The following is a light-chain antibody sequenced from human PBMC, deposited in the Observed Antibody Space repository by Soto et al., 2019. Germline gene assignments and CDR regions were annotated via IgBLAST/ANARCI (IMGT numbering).Light chain of an antibody. Sequence: EIVVTQSPATLSVSPGERVTLSCRASQSIGRNLAWCQQTPGQAPRLLIYDASNRATGIPARFSGSGSGTDFTLTISSLEPEDFAVYYCQQRSNWPRTFGQGTKVDIK. CDR2: DAS. J-gene: IGKJ1*01. CDR3: QQRSNWPRT. CDR1: QSIGRN. V-gene: IGKV3-11*01.